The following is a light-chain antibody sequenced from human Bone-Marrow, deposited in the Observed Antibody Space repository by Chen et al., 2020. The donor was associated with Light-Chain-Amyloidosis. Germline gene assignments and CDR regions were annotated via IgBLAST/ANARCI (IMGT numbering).Light chain of an antibody. CDR2: EDD. V-gene: IGLV6-57*01. CDR3: QSYQGSSQGV. Sequence: FMLTQPHSVSESPGKTVILSCTRSSGSIATNYVQWYQQRPGSSPTTVIYEDDQRPSGVPDRFSGSIDRSSNSASLTISALKTEDEADYYCQSYQGSSQGVFGGGTKLTVL. J-gene: IGLJ3*02. CDR1: SGSIATNY.